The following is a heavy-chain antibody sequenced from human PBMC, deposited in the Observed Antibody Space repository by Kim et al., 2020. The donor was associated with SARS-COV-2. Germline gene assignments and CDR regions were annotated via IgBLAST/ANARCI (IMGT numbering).Heavy chain of an antibody. CDR2: VDPGSGGT. CDR1: GYNFNAHH. CDR3: ARADGMVTLAY. V-gene: IGHV1-2*02. J-gene: IGHJ4*02. D-gene: IGHD3-10*01. Sequence: ASVKVSCKAFGYNFNAHHIHWVRQAPGQGLEWVGWVDPGSGGTNCAQKFHGRVTLTSDTSISTVYMDLSSLRSDDTAMYYCARADGMVTLAYWGPGTLVTVSS.